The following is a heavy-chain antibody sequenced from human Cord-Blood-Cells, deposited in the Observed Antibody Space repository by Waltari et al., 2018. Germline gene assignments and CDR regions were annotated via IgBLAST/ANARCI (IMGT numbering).Heavy chain of an antibody. J-gene: IGHJ4*02. CDR3: ARVLTLSSAYYFDY. CDR2: ISSSSSTI. V-gene: IGHV3-48*02. Sequence: EVQLVESGGGLVQPGGSLRLSCAASGFTFSSYSMNWVRQAPGKGLEWVSYISSSSSTIYYAASVKGRFTISRDNAKNSLYLQMNSLRDEDTAVYYCARVLTLSSAYYFDYWGQGTLVTVSS. D-gene: IGHD3-9*01. CDR1: GFTFSSYS.